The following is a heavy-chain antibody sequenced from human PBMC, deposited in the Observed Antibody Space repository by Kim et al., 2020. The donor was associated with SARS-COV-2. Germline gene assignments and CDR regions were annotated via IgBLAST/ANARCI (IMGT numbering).Heavy chain of an antibody. CDR3: AREEVGRWFGELFVRYYYGMDV. CDR2: IYYSGST. CDR1: GGSISSSSYY. J-gene: IGHJ6*02. V-gene: IGHV4-39*07. D-gene: IGHD3-10*01. Sequence: SETLSLTCTVSGGSISSSSYYWGWIRQPPGKGLEWIGSIYYSGSTYYNPSLKSRVTISVDTSKNQFSLKLSSVTAADTAVYYCAREEVGRWFGELFVRYYYGMDVWGQGTTVTVSS.